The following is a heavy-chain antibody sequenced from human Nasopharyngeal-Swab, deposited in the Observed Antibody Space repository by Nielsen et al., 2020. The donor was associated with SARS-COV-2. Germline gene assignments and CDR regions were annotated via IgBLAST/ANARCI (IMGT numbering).Heavy chain of an antibody. V-gene: IGHV3-48*01. J-gene: IGHJ4*02. CDR3: AKDLDIVGATSADY. D-gene: IGHD1-26*01. Sequence: GESLKISCAASGFTFSSYSMNWVRQAPGKGLEWVSYISSSSSTTYYADSVKGRFTISRDNSKNTLSLQMNSLRAEDTAVYYCAKDLDIVGATSADYWGQGTLVTVSS. CDR1: GFTFSSYS. CDR2: ISSSSSTT.